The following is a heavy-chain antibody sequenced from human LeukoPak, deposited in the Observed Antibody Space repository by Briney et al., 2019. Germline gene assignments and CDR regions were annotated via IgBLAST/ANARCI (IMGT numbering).Heavy chain of an antibody. CDR1: GFTFSSYW. J-gene: IGHJ5*02. Sequence: GGSLRLSCAASGFTFSSYWMHWVRQAPGKGLVWVSRINTDGSSTSYADSVKGRFTISRDNAKNTLYLQMNSLRAEDTAVYYCARAVAGPEGWFDPWGQGTLVTVSS. CDR2: INTDGSST. D-gene: IGHD6-19*01. CDR3: ARAVAGPEGWFDP. V-gene: IGHV3-74*01.